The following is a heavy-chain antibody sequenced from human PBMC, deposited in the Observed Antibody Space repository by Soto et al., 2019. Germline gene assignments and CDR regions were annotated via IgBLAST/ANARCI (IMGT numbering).Heavy chain of an antibody. J-gene: IGHJ4*02. CDR1: GFTFRSYW. D-gene: IGHD6-6*01. Sequence: HPVGSLRLSCAASGFTFRSYWMQWVRQAPGKGLVWVSWINSDGSSTSYADSVKGRFTISRDNAKNTLYLQMNSLRAEDTAVYYCASGGSSLNFDSWGQGTLVTVSS. CDR3: ASGGSSLNFDS. V-gene: IGHV3-74*01. CDR2: INSDGSST.